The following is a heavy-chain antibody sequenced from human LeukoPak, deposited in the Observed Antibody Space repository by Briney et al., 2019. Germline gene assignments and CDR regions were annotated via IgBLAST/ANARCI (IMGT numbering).Heavy chain of an antibody. D-gene: IGHD1-26*01. V-gene: IGHV1-18*04. CDR2: ISAYNGNT. J-gene: IGHJ4*02. CDR1: GYTFTSYG. CDR3: AREIVGATREIS. Sequence: ASVKVSCKASGYTFTSYGISWVRQAPGQGLEWMGWISAYNGNTNYAQKLQGRVTMTTDTSTSTAYMELSSLRSEDTAVYYCAREIVGATREISWGQGTLVTVSS.